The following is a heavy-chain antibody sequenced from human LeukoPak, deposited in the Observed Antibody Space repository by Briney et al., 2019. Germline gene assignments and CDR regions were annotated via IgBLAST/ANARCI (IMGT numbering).Heavy chain of an antibody. CDR2: IYHSGST. J-gene: IGHJ4*02. Sequence: PSDTLSLTCAVSGYSISSSNWWGWIRQPPGKGLEWIGSIYHSGSTYYNPSLKSRVTISVDTSKNQFSLKLSSVTAADTAVYYCARAAMVRGVINPYYFDYWGQGTLVTVSS. D-gene: IGHD3-10*01. CDR3: ARAAMVRGVINPYYFDY. CDR1: GYSISSSNW. V-gene: IGHV4-38-2*01.